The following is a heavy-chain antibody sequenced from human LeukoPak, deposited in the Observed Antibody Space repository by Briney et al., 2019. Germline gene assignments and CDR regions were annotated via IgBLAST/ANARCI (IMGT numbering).Heavy chain of an antibody. Sequence: ASVKVSCKASGYTFTGYYMHWVRQAPGQGLEWMGWINPNSGGTNYAQKFQGRVTMTRDTSISTAYMELSRLRSDDTAVYYCASLSAYDSSGYYPRRGQGTLVTVSS. D-gene: IGHD3-22*01. CDR2: INPNSGGT. V-gene: IGHV1-2*02. CDR3: ASLSAYDSSGYYPR. J-gene: IGHJ4*02. CDR1: GYTFTGYY.